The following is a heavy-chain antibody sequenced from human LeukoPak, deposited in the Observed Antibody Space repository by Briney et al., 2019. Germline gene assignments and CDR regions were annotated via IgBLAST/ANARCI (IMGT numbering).Heavy chain of an antibody. CDR3: ARVAWAYCSSTSCYSPDY. D-gene: IGHD2-2*01. J-gene: IGHJ4*02. Sequence: GASVKVSCKASGYTFTSYGISWVRQAPGQGLEWMGWISAYNGNTNYAQKLQGRVTMTTDTSTSTAYMELRSLRSDDTAVYYCARVAWAYCSSTSCYSPDYWGQGTLVTVSS. V-gene: IGHV1-18*01. CDR2: ISAYNGNT. CDR1: GYTFTSYG.